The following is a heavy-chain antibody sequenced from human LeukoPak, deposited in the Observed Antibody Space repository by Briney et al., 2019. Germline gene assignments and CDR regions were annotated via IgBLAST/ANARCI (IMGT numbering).Heavy chain of an antibody. Sequence: PGGSLRLSCAGSGFTFSDYAMTWVRQAPGKGLAWVSAISGSGGSTYYADSVKGRFTISRDNSKNTLYLQMNSLRAEDTAVYYCAKGFYYGDYGNNWFDPWGQGTLVTVSS. V-gene: IGHV3-23*01. CDR2: ISGSGGST. CDR1: GFTFSDYA. CDR3: AKGFYYGDYGNNWFDP. D-gene: IGHD4-17*01. J-gene: IGHJ5*02.